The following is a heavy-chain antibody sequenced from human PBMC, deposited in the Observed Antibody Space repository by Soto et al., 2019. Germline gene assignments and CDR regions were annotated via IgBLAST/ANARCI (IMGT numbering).Heavy chain of an antibody. D-gene: IGHD6-19*01. J-gene: IGHJ4*02. CDR2: IYYSGST. Sequence: LSLTCTVSGGSISSYYWSWIRQPPGKGLEWIGYIYYSGSTNYNPSLKSRVTISVDTSKNQFSLKLSSVTAADTAVYYCAREPGYSSGPYYFDYWGQGTLVTVS. CDR1: GGSISSYY. V-gene: IGHV4-59*01. CDR3: AREPGYSSGPYYFDY.